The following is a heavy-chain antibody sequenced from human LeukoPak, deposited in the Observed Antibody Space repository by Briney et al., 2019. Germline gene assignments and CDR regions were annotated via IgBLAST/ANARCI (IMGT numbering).Heavy chain of an antibody. CDR1: GGSISSGGYS. J-gene: IGHJ4*02. Sequence: SQTLTLTCAVSGGSISSGGYSWSWIRQPAGKGLEWIGRIYTSGSTNYNPSLKSRVTMSVDTSKNQFSLKLSSVTAADTAVYYCARGGSGQQLAGAGFDYWGQGTLVTVSS. V-gene: IGHV4-61*02. D-gene: IGHD6-13*01. CDR2: IYTSGST. CDR3: ARGGSGQQLAGAGFDY.